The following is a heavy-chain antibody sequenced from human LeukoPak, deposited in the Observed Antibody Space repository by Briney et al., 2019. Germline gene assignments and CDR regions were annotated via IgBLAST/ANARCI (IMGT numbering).Heavy chain of an antibody. Sequence: GSLRLSCAPSRFTLTTYWMSWIRQSPRKGLEWIGYIYKSVRTKYKPSLKSRVTISVDTSKNQFSLKLSSVTAADTAVYYCARVTGYMIEDYFDYWGQETLVTVSS. CDR2: IYKSVRT. CDR3: ARVTGYMIEDYFDY. CDR1: RFTLTTYW. V-gene: IGHV4-59*01. D-gene: IGHD3-22*01. J-gene: IGHJ4*02.